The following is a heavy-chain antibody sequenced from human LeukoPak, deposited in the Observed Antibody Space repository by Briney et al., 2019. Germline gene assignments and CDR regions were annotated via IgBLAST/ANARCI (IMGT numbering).Heavy chain of an antibody. D-gene: IGHD3-22*01. CDR1: GGSFSSSTHY. CDR2: MYYSGST. Sequence: SETLSLTCTVSGGSFSSSTHYWGWIRQPPGKGLEWMGSMYYSGSTYHNQSLKSRVTISVDTSKNQFSLKVTSVTAADTAVYYCARQYYDSSGYYPWYFDYWGQGTLVTASS. J-gene: IGHJ4*02. V-gene: IGHV4-39*01. CDR3: ARQYYDSSGYYPWYFDY.